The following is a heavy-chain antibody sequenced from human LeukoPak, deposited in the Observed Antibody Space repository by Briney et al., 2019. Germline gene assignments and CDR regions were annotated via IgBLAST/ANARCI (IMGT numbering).Heavy chain of an antibody. CDR3: ARAREMGTTTGVAY. CDR1: GFTVNSNY. D-gene: IGHD1-26*01. J-gene: IGHJ4*02. CDR2: IYSDATT. V-gene: IGHV3-53*01. Sequence: GGSLRLSCAASGFTVNSNYMSWVRHAPGKGLECVSVIYSDATTYYADSVKGRFTISRDNSKNTVYLQMNSLRADDTAVYFCARAREMGTTTGVAYWGQGTLVTVSS.